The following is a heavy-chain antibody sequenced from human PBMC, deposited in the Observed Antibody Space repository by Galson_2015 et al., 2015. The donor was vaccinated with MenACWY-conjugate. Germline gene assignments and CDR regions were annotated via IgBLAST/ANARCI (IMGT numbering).Heavy chain of an antibody. CDR3: ARGVNLASMAGY. D-gene: IGHD3-3*02. CDR1: GGSINSYY. V-gene: IGHV4-59*01. Sequence: ETLSLTCTVSGGSINSYYWSWIRQPPGKGLEWIGYMYYSGSANYNPSLKSRVTISVDTSKNQFSLTMTSVTAADTAVYYGARGVNLASMAGYWGQGTLVTVSS. J-gene: IGHJ4*02. CDR2: MYYSGSA.